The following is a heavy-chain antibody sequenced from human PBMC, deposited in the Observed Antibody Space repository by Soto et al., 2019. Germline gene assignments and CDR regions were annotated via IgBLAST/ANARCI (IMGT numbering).Heavy chain of an antibody. CDR3: TTLRPSGYCSSTSCPGP. J-gene: IGHJ5*02. D-gene: IGHD2-2*01. Sequence: PVGSLRLSCAASGFTFSNAWMSWVRQAPGKGLEWVGRIKSKTDGGTTDYAAPVKGRFTISRDDSKNTLYLQMNSLKTEDTAVYYCTTLRPSGYCSSTSCPGPWGKGTMVTVSS. CDR1: GFTFSNAW. CDR2: IKSKTDGGTT. V-gene: IGHV3-15*01.